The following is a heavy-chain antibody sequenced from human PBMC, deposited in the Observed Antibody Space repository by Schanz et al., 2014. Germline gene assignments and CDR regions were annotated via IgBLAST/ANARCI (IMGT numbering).Heavy chain of an antibody. CDR2: INPIGGST. V-gene: IGHV1-46*03. Sequence: QVQLVQSGAEVKKPGASVKLSCKASGYTFTNFFLHWVRQAPGQGLEWMGIINPIGGSTTYAQKLRGAVTLTTDTSTDTAYLELTSLRSEDTAVYYCARDGVDAAAGGNYWGQGTLVTVSS. D-gene: IGHD6-13*01. J-gene: IGHJ4*02. CDR3: ARDGVDAAAGGNY. CDR1: GYTFTNFF.